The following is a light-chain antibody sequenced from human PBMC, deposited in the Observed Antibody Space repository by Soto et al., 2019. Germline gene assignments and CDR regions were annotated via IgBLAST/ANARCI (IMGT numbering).Light chain of an antibody. CDR3: CSYADSPVV. CDR2: DVN. J-gene: IGLJ2*01. Sequence: QSALTQPRSVSGSPGQSVTISCTGTSSDVGGYNYVSWYQHHPGKAPKLMIYDVNKRPSGVPDRFSGSKSGNTASLTISGLQAEDEADYYCCSYADSPVVFGGGTKLTVL. V-gene: IGLV2-11*01. CDR1: SSDVGGYNY.